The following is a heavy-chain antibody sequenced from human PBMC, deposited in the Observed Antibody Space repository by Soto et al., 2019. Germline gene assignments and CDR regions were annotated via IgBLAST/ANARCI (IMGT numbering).Heavy chain of an antibody. J-gene: IGHJ3*02. D-gene: IGHD3-22*01. Sequence: PXESLRLSGAASGFSFSSYGMHWVRQAPGKGLEWVAVIWYDGSNKYYADSVKGRFTISRDNSKNTLYLQMNSLRAEDKAGYYCARAASPYYYDSSGSHSPDAFDSWGQGTMVTVSS. CDR3: ARAASPYYYDSSGSHSPDAFDS. V-gene: IGHV3-33*01. CDR1: GFSFSSYG. CDR2: IWYDGSNK.